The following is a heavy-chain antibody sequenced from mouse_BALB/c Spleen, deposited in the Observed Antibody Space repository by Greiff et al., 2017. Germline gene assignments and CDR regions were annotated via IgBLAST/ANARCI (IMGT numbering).Heavy chain of an antibody. CDR3: ARDDSTYAMDY. CDR2: IWGDGST. D-gene: IGHD2-1*01. V-gene: IGHV2-6-7*01. CDR1: GFSLTGYG. Sequence: VMLVESGPGLVAPSQSLSITCTVSGFSLTGYGVNWVRQPPGKGLEWLGMIWGDGSTDYNSALKSRLSISKDNSTSQVYLKMNSLQTDDTARYYCARDDSTYAMDYWGQGTSVTVSS. J-gene: IGHJ4*01.